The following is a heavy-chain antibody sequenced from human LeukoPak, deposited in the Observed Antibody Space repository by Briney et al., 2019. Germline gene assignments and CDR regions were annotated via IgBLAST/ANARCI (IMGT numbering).Heavy chain of an antibody. V-gene: IGHV4-61*05. J-gene: IGHJ6*03. D-gene: IGHD1-1*01. CDR2: IYYSGST. CDR1: GGSISSSSYY. CDR3: ARLHADTTLTPYYYYIYV. Sequence: PSETLSLTCTVSGGSISSSSYYWGWIRQPPGKGLELIGYIYYSGSTNYNPSLRSRVAISVDTSKNQFSLELSSVTAADTAVYYCARLHADTTLTPYYYYIYVWGKGTTVTVSS.